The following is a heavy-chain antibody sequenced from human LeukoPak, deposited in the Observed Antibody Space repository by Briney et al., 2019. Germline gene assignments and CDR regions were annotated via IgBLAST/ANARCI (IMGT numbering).Heavy chain of an antibody. J-gene: IGHJ6*02. V-gene: IGHV3-21*01. CDR1: GFTLSSYS. Sequence: PGGSLRLSCAASGFTLSSYSIKSVRQAPGKGLGWVSPINSRNRYIYYADSVKGRFTISRDNAKNSLYLQMNSLRAEDTAVYYCARDFEGGGSGGYYYYYYGMDVWGQGTTVTVSS. D-gene: IGHD2-15*01. CDR2: INSRNRYI. CDR3: ARDFEGGGSGGYYYYYYGMDV.